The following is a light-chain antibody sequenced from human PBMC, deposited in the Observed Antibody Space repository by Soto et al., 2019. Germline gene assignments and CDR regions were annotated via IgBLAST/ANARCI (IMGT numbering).Light chain of an antibody. Sequence: EIVLTQSPGTLSLSPGERATLSCRASQSVSSSYLAWYQQKPGQAPRLLIYGASSRATGIPYRFSGSGSGTDFTLTISRLEPEDFAVYYCQQYGSSPPITFGQGTRLEI. V-gene: IGKV3-20*01. CDR1: QSVSSSY. CDR3: QQYGSSPPIT. CDR2: GAS. J-gene: IGKJ5*01.